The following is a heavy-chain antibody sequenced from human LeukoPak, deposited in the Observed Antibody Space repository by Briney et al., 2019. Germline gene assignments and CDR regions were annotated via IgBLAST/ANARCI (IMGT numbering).Heavy chain of an antibody. J-gene: IGHJ4*02. CDR2: MNPNSGNT. Sequence: GASVKVSCKASGYTFTSYDINWVRQATGQGLEWMGWMNPNSGNTGYAQKFQGRVTMTRNTSISTAYMELSSLRSEDTAVYYCVAVATTPYYLDYWGQGTLVTVSS. V-gene: IGHV1-8*01. CDR3: VAVATTPYYLDY. CDR1: GYTFTSYD. D-gene: IGHD5-12*01.